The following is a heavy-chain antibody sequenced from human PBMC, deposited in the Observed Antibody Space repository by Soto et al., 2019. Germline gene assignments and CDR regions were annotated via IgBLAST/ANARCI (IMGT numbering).Heavy chain of an antibody. J-gene: IGHJ4*02. CDR3: VRARSTDSRPDY. CDR1: GFTFSLYS. Sequence: EVQLVESGGGLVKPGGSLRLSCAASGFTFSLYSMIWVCQAPGKGLEWVASITSSSSYIYYEDSLKGRFTISRDNAKNSLFLQLDSLRAEDTAVYFCVRARSTDSRPDYWGQGTLVTVSS. V-gene: IGHV3-21*01. D-gene: IGHD3-22*01. CDR2: ITSSSSYI.